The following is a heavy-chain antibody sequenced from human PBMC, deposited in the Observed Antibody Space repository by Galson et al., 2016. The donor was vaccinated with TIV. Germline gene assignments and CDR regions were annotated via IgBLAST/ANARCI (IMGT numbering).Heavy chain of an antibody. Sequence: ETLSLTCSVSGYSVSGAYYWGWVRQSPGKGLEWIGSIYHNGDTYYSSSLKGRVIISIDTSKIQFSLNLIYVTAADTAVYYCVRPPWGGKEGEKDAVDTWGQGTLVTVSS. J-gene: IGHJ3*02. CDR2: IYHNGDT. D-gene: IGHD7-27*01. V-gene: IGHV4-38-2*01. CDR3: VRPPWGGKEGEKDAVDT. CDR1: GYSVSGAYY.